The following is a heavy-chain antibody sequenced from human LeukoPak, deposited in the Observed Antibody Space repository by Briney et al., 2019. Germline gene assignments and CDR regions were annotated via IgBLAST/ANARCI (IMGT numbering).Heavy chain of an antibody. D-gene: IGHD4-23*01. V-gene: IGHV3-7*03. CDR3: ARKTVVGSYFDY. J-gene: IGHJ4*02. CDR2: IKQDGSDK. CDR1: GFTFSAYW. Sequence: GGALRLSCAASGFTFSAYWMSWVRQAPGKGLEWVANIKQDGSDKYYVDSVKGRFTISRDNAKNSLYLQMNSLRAEDTAVYYCARKTVVGSYFDYWGQGTPVTVSS.